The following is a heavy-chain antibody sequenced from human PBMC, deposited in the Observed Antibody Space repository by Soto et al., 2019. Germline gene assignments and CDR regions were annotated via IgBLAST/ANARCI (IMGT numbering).Heavy chain of an antibody. CDR1: GFTFSSYG. Sequence: AGGSLRLSCAASGFTFSSYGMHWVRQAPGKGLEWVAVIWYDGSNKYYADSVKGRFTISRDNSKNTLYLQMNSLRAEDTAVYYCARAPDDFWSGYYEDFDYWGQGTLVTVSS. CDR3: ARAPDDFWSGYYEDFDY. CDR2: IWYDGSNK. V-gene: IGHV3-33*01. J-gene: IGHJ4*02. D-gene: IGHD3-3*01.